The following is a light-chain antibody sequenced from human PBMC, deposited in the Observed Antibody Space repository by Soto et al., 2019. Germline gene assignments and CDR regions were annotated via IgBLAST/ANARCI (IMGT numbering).Light chain of an antibody. CDR3: QQANSFPIT. J-gene: IGKJ5*01. CDR1: QGISSW. CDR2: AAS. Sequence: DIQMTQSPSSVSASVGDRVTLTCRASQGISSWLAWYQQTREAPKLVIYAASSLQNGVPSRFSGSGSGTDFTLTISSLQPEDFATYYCQQANSFPITFGQGTRLEIK. V-gene: IGKV1D-12*01.